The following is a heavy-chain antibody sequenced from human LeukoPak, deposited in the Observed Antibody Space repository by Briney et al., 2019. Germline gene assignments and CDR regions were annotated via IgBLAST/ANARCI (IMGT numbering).Heavy chain of an antibody. CDR3: ANWTDY. Sequence: GGSLRLSCAVSTLIFSAYSMNWVRQALGGGLEWVSTITAGGDHTYYADSVEGRFTLSRDNSKNTLYPQMNSLRAEDTAIYYCANWTDYWGQGTLVTVS. CDR1: TLIFSAYS. V-gene: IGHV3-23*01. D-gene: IGHD1-1*01. CDR2: ITAGGDHT. J-gene: IGHJ4*02.